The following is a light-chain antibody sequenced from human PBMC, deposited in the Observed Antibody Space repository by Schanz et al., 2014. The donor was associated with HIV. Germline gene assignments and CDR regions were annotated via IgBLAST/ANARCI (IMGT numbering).Light chain of an antibody. J-gene: IGLJ3*02. V-gene: IGLV2-11*01. CDR1: SSYVGGYNY. CDR3: ASYANSDTWV. Sequence: QSVLTQPRSVSGSPGQSVTISCTGTSSYVGGYNYVSWYQQHPGKAPKLMIYEVSLRPSGVPDRFSGSKSGNTASLTISGLQAEDEADYYCASYANSDTWVFGGGTKLTVL. CDR2: EVS.